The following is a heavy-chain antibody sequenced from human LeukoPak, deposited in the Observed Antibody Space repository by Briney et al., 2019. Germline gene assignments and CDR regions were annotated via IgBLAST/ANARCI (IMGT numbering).Heavy chain of an antibody. CDR1: GGSISSGSYY. CDR2: IYTSGST. V-gene: IGHV4-61*02. Sequence: SETLSLTCTVSGGSISSGSYYWSWIRQPAGKGLEWIGRIYTSGSTNYNPSLKSRVTMSVDTSKNQFSLKLSSVTAADTAVYYCARVSDTTHAFDIWGQGTMVTVSS. J-gene: IGHJ3*02. CDR3: ARVSDTTHAFDI. D-gene: IGHD5-18*01.